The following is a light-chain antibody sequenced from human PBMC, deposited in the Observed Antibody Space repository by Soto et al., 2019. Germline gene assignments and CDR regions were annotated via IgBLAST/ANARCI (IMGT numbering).Light chain of an antibody. CDR1: QSISGW. J-gene: IGKJ2*01. CDR2: KAS. CDR3: QQYSSYSYT. Sequence: DVQMTQSPSTLSASVGDRVTITCRASQSISGWLAWYQQRPGTAPKLMIYKASTLETGVPSRFSGSGSGTEFTLTINNLQPDDFATYYCQQYSSYSYTFGQGTKVDIK. V-gene: IGKV1-5*03.